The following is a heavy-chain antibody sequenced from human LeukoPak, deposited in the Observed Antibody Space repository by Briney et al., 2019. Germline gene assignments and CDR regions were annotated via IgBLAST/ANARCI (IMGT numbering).Heavy chain of an antibody. V-gene: IGHV3-30*03. CDR3: ARGGLRHAV. J-gene: IGHJ6*02. CDR2: ISYDGSNK. CDR1: GFTFSSYG. Sequence: GGSLRLSCAASGFTFSSYGMHWVRQAPGKGLEWVAVISYDGSNKYYADSVKGRFTISRDNAENTLYLQMNSLRAEDTAVYYCARGGLRHAVWGQGTTVTVSS. D-gene: IGHD2-15*01.